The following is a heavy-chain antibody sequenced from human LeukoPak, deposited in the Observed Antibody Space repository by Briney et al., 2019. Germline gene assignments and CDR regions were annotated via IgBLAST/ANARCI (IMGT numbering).Heavy chain of an antibody. CDR2: IYHSGST. CDR3: ARGSYGDYVSPFDY. V-gene: IGHV4-38-2*01. J-gene: IGHJ4*02. CDR1: GYSISSGYY. D-gene: IGHD4-17*01. Sequence: SEALSLTCAVPGYSISSGYYWGWIRQPPGKGLEWIGSIYHSGSTYYNPSLKSRVTISVDTSKNQFSLKLSSVTAADTAVYYCARGSYGDYVSPFDYWGQGTLVTVSS.